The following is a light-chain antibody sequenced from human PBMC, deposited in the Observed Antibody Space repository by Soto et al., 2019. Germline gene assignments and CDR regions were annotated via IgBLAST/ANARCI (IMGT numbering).Light chain of an antibody. J-gene: IGKJ1*01. V-gene: IGKV1-6*01. CDR1: QGIRND. Sequence: AIQMTQSPASLSASVGDRSTITCRASQGIRNDLGWYQQKPGKAPKLLIYAASSLQSGVPSRFSGSGSGTDFTLTISSLQPEDFATYYCLQDYNYPWTFGQGTKVDIK. CDR3: LQDYNYPWT. CDR2: AAS.